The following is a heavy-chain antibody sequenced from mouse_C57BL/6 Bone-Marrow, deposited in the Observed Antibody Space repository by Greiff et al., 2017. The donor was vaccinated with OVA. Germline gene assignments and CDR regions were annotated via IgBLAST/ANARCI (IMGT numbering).Heavy chain of an antibody. V-gene: IGHV1-15*01. D-gene: IGHD2-5*01. CDR1: GYTFTDYE. CDR3: TVVYSNYYAMDY. CDR2: IDPETGGT. J-gene: IGHJ4*01. Sequence: VQLKQSGAELVRPGASVTLSCKTSGYTFTDYEMHWVKQTPVHGLEWIGAIDPETGGTAYNQKFKGKAILTADKSSSTASMELRSLTSEDSAVYYWTVVYSNYYAMDYWGQGTSVTVSS.